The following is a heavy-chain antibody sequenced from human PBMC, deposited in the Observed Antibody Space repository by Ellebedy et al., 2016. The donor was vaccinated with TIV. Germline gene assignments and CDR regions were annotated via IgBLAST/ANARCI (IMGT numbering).Heavy chain of an antibody. CDR1: GFSLRNYW. CDR2: IKGDGSRT. V-gene: IGHV3-74*03. Sequence: GESLKISCEVSGFSLRNYWIHWVRQITGKGLVWLSHIKGDGSRTKYADSVKGRFTISRDNSKNTLYLQMNSLRAEDTAVYYCARMRFGELDKGDMDVWGQGTTVTVSS. CDR3: ARMRFGELDKGDMDV. J-gene: IGHJ6*02. D-gene: IGHD3-10*01.